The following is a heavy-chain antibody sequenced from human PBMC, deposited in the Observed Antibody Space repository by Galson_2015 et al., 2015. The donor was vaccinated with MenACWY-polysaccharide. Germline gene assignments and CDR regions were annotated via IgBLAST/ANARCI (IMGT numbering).Heavy chain of an antibody. CDR3: TVVVSARGAYD. Sequence: SLRLSCAASGFIFSNAWMSWVRQAPGKGLEWVGRIKSKTDGETTDYAAPVKGRFTISRDDSKNTLYLQMNSLKNEDTAVYYCTVVVSARGAYDWGQGTRVTVSS. CDR2: IKSKTDGETT. J-gene: IGHJ4*02. D-gene: IGHD2-21*01. V-gene: IGHV3-15*01. CDR1: GFIFSNAW.